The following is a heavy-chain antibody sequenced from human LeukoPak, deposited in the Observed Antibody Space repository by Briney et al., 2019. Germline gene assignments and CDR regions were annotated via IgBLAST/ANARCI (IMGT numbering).Heavy chain of an antibody. V-gene: IGHV3-33*06. CDR2: IWYDGGNK. D-gene: IGHD3-22*01. J-gene: IGHJ4*02. CDR1: GFTFSSYG. CDR3: AKDLPYDSSGYSDY. Sequence: PGRSLRLSCAASGFTFSSYGMHWVRQAPGKGLEWVAVIWYDGGNKYYADSVKGRLTISRDNSKNTLYLQMDSLRAEDTAVYYWAKDLPYDSSGYSDYWGQGTLVTVSS.